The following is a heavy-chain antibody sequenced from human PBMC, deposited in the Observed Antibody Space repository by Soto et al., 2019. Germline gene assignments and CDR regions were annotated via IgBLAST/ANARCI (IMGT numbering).Heavy chain of an antibody. CDR1: GYTFTSYY. D-gene: IGHD3-22*01. CDR2: INPSGGST. CDR3: ARESQFGSSSGYYPDFDY. V-gene: IGHV1-46*01. J-gene: IGHJ4*02. Sequence: ASVKVSCKASGYTFTSYYMHWVRQAPGQGLEWMGIINPSGGSTSYAQKFQGRVTMTRDTSTSTVYMELSSLRSEDTAVYYCARESQFGSSSGYYPDFDYWGQGTLVTVSS.